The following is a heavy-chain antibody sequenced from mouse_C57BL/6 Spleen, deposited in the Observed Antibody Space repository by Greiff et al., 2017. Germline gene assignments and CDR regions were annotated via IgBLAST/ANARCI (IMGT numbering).Heavy chain of an antibody. J-gene: IGHJ2*01. CDR2: ISCGGGNT. Sequence: EVQLMESGGGLVKPGGSLKLSCAASGFTFSSYTMPWVRQTPEKRLEWVATISCGGGNTYYPDSVKGRFTISRDNAKNTLYLQMSSLRSEDTALYYCARRYGSIYFDYWGQGTTLTVSS. D-gene: IGHD1-1*01. CDR3: ARRYGSIYFDY. V-gene: IGHV5-9*01. CDR1: GFTFSSYT.